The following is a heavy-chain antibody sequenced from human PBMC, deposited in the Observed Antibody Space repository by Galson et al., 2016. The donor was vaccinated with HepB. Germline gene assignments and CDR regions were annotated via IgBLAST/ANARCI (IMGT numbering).Heavy chain of an antibody. CDR1: GGSIRSGGYY. CDR3: ARDVGTASNWFDP. D-gene: IGHD5-18*01. J-gene: IGHJ5*02. Sequence: TLSLTCTVSGGSIRSGGYYWSWIRQHPGKGLEWIGYIYYSGSTYYNPSLKSRVTISVDASKNQFSLRLSSVTAADTAVYYCARDVGTASNWFDPWGQGTLVTVSS. CDR2: IYYSGST. V-gene: IGHV4-31*03.